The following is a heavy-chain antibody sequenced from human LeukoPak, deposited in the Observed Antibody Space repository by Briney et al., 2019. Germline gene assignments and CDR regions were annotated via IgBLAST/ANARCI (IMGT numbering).Heavy chain of an antibody. D-gene: IGHD1-14*01. J-gene: IGHJ3*01. Sequence: GGSLRLSCAASGFTFGNSWVHWVRQAPGKGLVWVSLTNADGSTATYADSVKGRFTISRDNARNTLSLQMNSLTIEDTAVYYCVVVVEPPDSDGFDVWGQGTMITVSS. V-gene: IGHV3-74*01. CDR2: TNADGSTA. CDR1: GFTFGNSW. CDR3: VVVVEPPDSDGFDV.